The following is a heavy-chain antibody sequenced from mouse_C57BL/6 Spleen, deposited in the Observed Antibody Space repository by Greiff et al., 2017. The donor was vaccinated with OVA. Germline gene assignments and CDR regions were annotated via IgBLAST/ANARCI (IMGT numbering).Heavy chain of an antibody. V-gene: IGHV7-3*01. CDR2: IRNKATGYTT. CDR3: ARYGSSPHWYFDV. D-gene: IGHD1-1*01. CDR1: GFTFTDYY. Sequence: EVKLVESGGGLVQPGGSLSLSCAASGFTFTDYYMSWVRQPPGKALEWLGFIRNKATGYTTEYSASVKGRFTISRDNSQSILYLQMNALRAEDSATYYCARYGSSPHWYFDVWGTGTTVTVSS. J-gene: IGHJ1*03.